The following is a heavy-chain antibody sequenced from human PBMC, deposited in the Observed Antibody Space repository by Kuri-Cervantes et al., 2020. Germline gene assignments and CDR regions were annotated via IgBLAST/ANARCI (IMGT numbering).Heavy chain of an antibody. CDR1: GGTFSSYA. D-gene: IGHD4-17*01. Sequence: SVKVSCKASGGTFSSYAISWVRQAPGQGLEWMGGIIPIFGTANYAQKFQGRVTITADESTSTAYMELSSLRAEDTAVYYCARVEPRYGDFFDYWGQGTLVTVSS. CDR3: ARVEPRYGDFFDY. V-gene: IGHV1-69*13. J-gene: IGHJ4*02. CDR2: IIPIFGTA.